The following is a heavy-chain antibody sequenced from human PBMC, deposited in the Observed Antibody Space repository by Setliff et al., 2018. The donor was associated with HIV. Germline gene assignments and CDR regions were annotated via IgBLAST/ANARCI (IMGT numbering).Heavy chain of an antibody. CDR2: VNHSGTT. D-gene: IGHD3-3*01. J-gene: IGHJ5*02. V-gene: IGHV4-34*01. CDR1: GTSFSDYY. Sequence: SETLSLTCAVYGTSFSDYYWTWIRQPPGKGLEWIGEVNHSGTTNYNTSLKSRVTISGDTSKRQFSLKLSSVTAADTAVYYCARDRRSIFGVDTKNWFDPWGQGTLVTVSS. CDR3: ARDRRSIFGVDTKNWFDP.